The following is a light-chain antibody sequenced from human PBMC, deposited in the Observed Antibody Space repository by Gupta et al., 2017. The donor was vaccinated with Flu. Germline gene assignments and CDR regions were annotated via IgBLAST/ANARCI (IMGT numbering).Light chain of an antibody. J-gene: IGLJ3*02. CDR1: SSDVGGYNY. V-gene: IGLV2-11*01. CDR3: CSYAGSYPWV. CDR2: DVS. Sequence: TSSDVGGYNYVSWYQQHPGKAPKLMSYDVSKRPSGVPDRFSGSKSGNTASLTISGLQAEDEADYYCCSYAGSYPWVFGEGTKLTVL.